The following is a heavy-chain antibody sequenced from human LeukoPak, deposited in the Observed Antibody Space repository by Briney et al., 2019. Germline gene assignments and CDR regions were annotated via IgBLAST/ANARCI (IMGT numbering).Heavy chain of an antibody. CDR2: IYYSGST. V-gene: IGHV4-59*12. J-gene: IGHJ6*03. CDR3: ARDGDYDFWSGYYKAYYYYMDV. Sequence: PSETLSLTCTVSGGSISSYYWSWIRQPPGKGLEWIGYIYYSGSTNYNPSLKSRVTMSVDTSKNQFSLKLSSVTAADTAVYYCARDGDYDFWSGYYKAYYYYMDVWGKGTTVTVSS. D-gene: IGHD3-3*01. CDR1: GGSISSYY.